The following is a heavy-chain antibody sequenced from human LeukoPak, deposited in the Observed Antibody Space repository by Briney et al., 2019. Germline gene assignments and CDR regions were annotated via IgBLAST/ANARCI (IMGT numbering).Heavy chain of an antibody. D-gene: IGHD4-17*01. CDR2: INAGNGNT. V-gene: IGHV1-3*01. J-gene: IGHJ4*02. CDR1: GYTFTIYA. Sequence: GASVKVSCKASGYTFTIYAMHWVRQAPGQRLEWMGWINAGNGNTKYSQKFQGRVTITRDTSASTAYMELSSLRSEDTAVYYCARDQGEYGDYVTFWDYWGQGTLVTVSS. CDR3: ARDQGEYGDYVTFWDY.